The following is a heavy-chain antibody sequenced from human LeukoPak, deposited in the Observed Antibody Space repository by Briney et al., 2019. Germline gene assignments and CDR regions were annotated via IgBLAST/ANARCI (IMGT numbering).Heavy chain of an antibody. CDR1: GFTFSSYA. D-gene: IGHD3-22*01. V-gene: IGHV3-21*01. CDR3: ARDGGDSSGFGTYFDY. Sequence: GGSLRLSCAASGFTFSSYAMSWVRQAPGKGLEWVSSISSSSSYIYYADSVKGRFTISRDNSKNTLYLQMNSLRAEDTAVYYCARDGGDSSGFGTYFDYWGQGTLVTVSS. J-gene: IGHJ4*02. CDR2: ISSSSSYI.